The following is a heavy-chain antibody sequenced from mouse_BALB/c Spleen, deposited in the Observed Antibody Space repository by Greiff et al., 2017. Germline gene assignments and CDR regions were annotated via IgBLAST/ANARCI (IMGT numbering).Heavy chain of an antibody. CDR2: IYPGDGDT. J-gene: IGHJ4*01. D-gene: IGHD1-1*01. Sequence: VQLQQSGAELVRPGSSVKISCKASGYAFSSYWMNWVKQRPGQGLEWIGQIYPGDGDTNYNGKFKGKATLTADKSSSTAYMQLSSLTSEDSAVYFCAMRTGYAMDYWGQGTSVTVSS. CDR3: AMRTGYAMDY. CDR1: GYAFSSYW. V-gene: IGHV1-80*01.